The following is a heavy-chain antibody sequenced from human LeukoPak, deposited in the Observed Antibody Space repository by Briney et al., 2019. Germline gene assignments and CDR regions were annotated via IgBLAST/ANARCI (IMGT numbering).Heavy chain of an antibody. J-gene: IGHJ4*02. CDR2: INSDGSST. V-gene: IGHV3-74*01. D-gene: IGHD4-17*01. CDR3: ARDARPDYGDYVNYFDY. Sequence: PGGSLRLSCAASGFTFSSYWMHWVRQAPGKGLVWVSRINSDGSSTSYADSVKGRFTISRDNAKNTLYLQMNSLRAEDTAVYYCARDARPDYGDYVNYFDYWGQGTLVTVSS. CDR1: GFTFSSYW.